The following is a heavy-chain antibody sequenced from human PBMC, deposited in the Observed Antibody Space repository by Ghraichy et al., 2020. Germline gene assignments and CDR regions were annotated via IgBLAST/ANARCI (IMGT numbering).Heavy chain of an antibody. J-gene: IGHJ5*01. D-gene: IGHD2-15*01. CDR2: ISWRSSHI. Sequence: GGSLRLSCAASGFTFHTYKMNWVRQTPTKGLEWVSSISWRSSHIYYRDSVKGRFITSRDNDNKLMFLQMNRLTVDDTAMYYCVRDGAAEDCSGGTCLPLWFDSWGQGTRVIVSA. CDR3: VRDGAAEDCSGGTCLPLWFDS. CDR1: GFTFHTYK. V-gene: IGHV3-21*01.